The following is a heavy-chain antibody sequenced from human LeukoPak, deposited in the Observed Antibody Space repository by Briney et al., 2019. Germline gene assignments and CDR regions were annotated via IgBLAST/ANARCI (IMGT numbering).Heavy chain of an antibody. CDR2: ISWNSGSI. Sequence: PGGSLRLSCAASGFTFDDYAMHWVRHAPGKGLEWVSGISWNSGSIGYADSVKGRFTISRDNAKNSLYLQMNSLRAEDTALYYCVKGGKGFLEWAEQLFDYWGQGTLVTVSS. CDR3: VKGGKGFLEWAEQLFDY. V-gene: IGHV3-9*01. J-gene: IGHJ4*02. CDR1: GFTFDDYA. D-gene: IGHD3-3*01.